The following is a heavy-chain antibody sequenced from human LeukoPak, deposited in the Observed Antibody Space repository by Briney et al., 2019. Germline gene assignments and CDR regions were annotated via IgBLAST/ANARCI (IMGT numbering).Heavy chain of an antibody. Sequence: GASVKVSCKASGGTFSSYAISWVRQAPGQGLEWMGGIIPIFGTTNYAQKFQGRVTITADESTSTAYMELSSLRSEDTAVYYCARIAAAGECDYWGQGTLVTVSS. CDR1: GGTFSSYA. J-gene: IGHJ4*02. D-gene: IGHD6-13*01. CDR3: ARIAAAGECDY. V-gene: IGHV1-69*13. CDR2: IIPIFGTT.